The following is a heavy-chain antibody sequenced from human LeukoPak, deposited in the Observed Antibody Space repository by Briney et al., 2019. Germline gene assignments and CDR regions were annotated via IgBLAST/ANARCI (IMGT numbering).Heavy chain of an antibody. J-gene: IGHJ4*02. CDR1: GGTFSSYA. CDR2: IIPIFGTA. Sequence: ASVKVSCKASGGTFSSYAISWVRQAPGQGLEWMGGIIPIFGTANYAQKFQGRVTITADESTSTAYMELSSLRSEDTAVYYCASSVVDCSSTSCYPHFDYWGQGTLVTVSS. CDR3: ASSVVDCSSTSCYPHFDY. D-gene: IGHD2-2*01. V-gene: IGHV1-69*13.